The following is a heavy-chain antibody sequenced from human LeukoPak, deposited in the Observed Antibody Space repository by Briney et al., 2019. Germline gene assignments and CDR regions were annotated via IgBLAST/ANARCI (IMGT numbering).Heavy chain of an antibody. Sequence: SETLSLTCAVYGGSFSGYYWSWIRQPPGKGLEWIGEINHSGSTNYNPSLKSRVTISVDTSKNQFSLKLSSVTAADTAVYSGARGGPFFGGFTPLDYWGQGPLVTVSS. CDR1: GGSFSGYY. J-gene: IGHJ4*02. V-gene: IGHV4-34*01. CDR2: INHSGST. D-gene: IGHD3-3*01. CDR3: ARGGPFFGGFTPLDY.